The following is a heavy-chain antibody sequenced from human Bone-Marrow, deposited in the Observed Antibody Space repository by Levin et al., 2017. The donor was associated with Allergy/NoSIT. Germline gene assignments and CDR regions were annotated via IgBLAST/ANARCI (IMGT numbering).Heavy chain of an antibody. Sequence: GESLKISCAASGFTVSSNSMTWVRQAPGKGLEWVSVIFTEGTTNYADSVRGRFTMSRDNSQNTVFLQMHSLRGEDTAVYFCARDRKKGYSYWSAYYGHERPDSFYGMDVWGQGTTVTVS. V-gene: IGHV3-53*01. D-gene: IGHD3-3*01. CDR1: GFTVSSNS. CDR3: ARDRKKGYSYWSAYYGHERPDSFYGMDV. J-gene: IGHJ6*02. CDR2: IFTEGTT.